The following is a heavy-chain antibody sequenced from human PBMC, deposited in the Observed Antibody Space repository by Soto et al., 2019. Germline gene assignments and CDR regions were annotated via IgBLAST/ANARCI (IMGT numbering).Heavy chain of an antibody. CDR2: ISSSSSTI. CDR1: GFTFSRYS. D-gene: IGHD2-15*01. CDR3: ARGPRGGRGPFGY. V-gene: IGHV3-48*02. J-gene: IGHJ4*02. Sequence: GRSLRLSCAASGFTFSRYSMYWVHQAPGKGLEWVSYISSSSSTIYYADSVKGRFTISRDNAKNSLYLQMNSLRDEDTAVYYCARGPRGGRGPFGYWGQGTLVTVSS.